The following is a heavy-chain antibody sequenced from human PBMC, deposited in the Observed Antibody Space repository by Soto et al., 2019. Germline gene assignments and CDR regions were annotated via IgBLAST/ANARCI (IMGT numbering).Heavy chain of an antibody. J-gene: IGHJ4*02. Sequence: SQTQPLTCTVSGGSISNYYWRWIRPPPAKGLEWIGSIYYSGSTYYNQSLKSRVTISVDTSKNQFSLKLSSVTAADTAVYYCASRSGGYLYYFDYWGQGTLVPVSS. CDR3: ASRSGGYLYYFDY. CDR1: GGSISNYY. D-gene: IGHD1-26*01. V-gene: IGHV4-39*01. CDR2: IYYSGST.